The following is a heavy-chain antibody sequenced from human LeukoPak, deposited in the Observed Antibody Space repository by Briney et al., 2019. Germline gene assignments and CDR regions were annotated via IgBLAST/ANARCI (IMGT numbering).Heavy chain of an antibody. V-gene: IGHV1-8*01. CDR1: GYTFTSYD. Sequence: SVKVSCKASGYTFTSYDINWVRQATGQGLEWMGWTNPNSGNTGYAQKFQGRITMTRNTSISTVYMELSRLTSEDTAVYYCARIAAAGNRRLNYWGQGTLVTVSS. J-gene: IGHJ4*02. D-gene: IGHD6-13*01. CDR2: TNPNSGNT. CDR3: ARIAAAGNRRLNY.